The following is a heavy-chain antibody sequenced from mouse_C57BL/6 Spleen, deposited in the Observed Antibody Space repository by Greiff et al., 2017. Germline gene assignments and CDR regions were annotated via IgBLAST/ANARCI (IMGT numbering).Heavy chain of an antibody. J-gene: IGHJ2*01. V-gene: IGHV1-66*01. CDR1: GYSFTSYY. CDR3: ARGGYYGSSYYFDY. D-gene: IGHD1-1*01. Sequence: QVQLQQSGPELVKPGASVKISCKASGYSFTSYYIHWVKQRPGQGLEWIGWIYPGSGNTKYNEKFKGKATLTADTSSSTAYMQLSSLTSEDSAVYYCARGGYYGSSYYFDYWGQGTTLTVSS. CDR2: IYPGSGNT.